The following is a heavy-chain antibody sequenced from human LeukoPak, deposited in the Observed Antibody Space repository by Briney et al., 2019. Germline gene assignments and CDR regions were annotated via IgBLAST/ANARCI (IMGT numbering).Heavy chain of an antibody. V-gene: IGHV3-48*02. CDR3: AGDKDGGGAQDAFDI. D-gene: IGHD3-10*01. CDR2: ISSSSSTI. Sequence: PGGSLRLSCAASGFTFSSYSMNWVRQAPGKGLEWVSYISSSSSTIYYADSVKGRFTISRDNGKNSLYLQMNSLRDEDTAVYYGAGDKDGGGAQDAFDIWGQGTMVTVSS. CDR1: GFTFSSYS. J-gene: IGHJ3*02.